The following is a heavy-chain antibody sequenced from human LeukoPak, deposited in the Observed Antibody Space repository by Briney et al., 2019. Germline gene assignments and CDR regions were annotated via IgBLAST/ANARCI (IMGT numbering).Heavy chain of an antibody. Sequence: SETLSLTCTVSGGSISSSSFSWGWIRQPPGKGLEWIGSIHYSGSTYYNPSLKSRVTISVDTSKNQFSLKLSSVTAADTAVYYCARHLTYYYNNRGQPYFGYWGQGTLVTVSS. D-gene: IGHD3-22*01. V-gene: IGHV4-39*01. CDR3: ARHLTYYYNNRGQPYFGY. CDR1: GGSISSSSFS. J-gene: IGHJ4*02. CDR2: IHYSGST.